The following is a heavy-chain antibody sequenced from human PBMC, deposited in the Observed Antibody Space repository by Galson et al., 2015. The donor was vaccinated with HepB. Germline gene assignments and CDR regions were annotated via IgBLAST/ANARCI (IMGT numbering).Heavy chain of an antibody. CDR2: MKQDGSGE. CDR1: GFPFSRNW. V-gene: IGHV3-7*01. J-gene: IGHJ4*02. CDR3: ARDDDF. Sequence: SLRLSCAASGFPFSRNWLTWVRQAPGKGLEWVATMKQDGSGEFYVDSVKGRFTISRDSAKNSLYLQMNSLRVEDTAVYYCARDDDFWGQGTLVTVSS.